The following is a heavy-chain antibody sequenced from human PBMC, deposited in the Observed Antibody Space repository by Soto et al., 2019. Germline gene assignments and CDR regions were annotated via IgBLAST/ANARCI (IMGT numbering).Heavy chain of an antibody. CDR2: ISYHGRDE. J-gene: IGHJ4*02. V-gene: IGHV3-30*18. CDR3: VKDHLTNTLTTAGF. CDR1: GFSLTNYG. D-gene: IGHD4-4*01. Sequence: QVQLVESGGGVVQPGGSLRLSCAASGFSLTNYGMHWVRQAPGKGLEWVAVISYHGRDEFYADSVKGRFTISRDSSKNALYLQMHSLRPDDTAVYYCVKDHLTNTLTTAGFWGQGTLVAVSS.